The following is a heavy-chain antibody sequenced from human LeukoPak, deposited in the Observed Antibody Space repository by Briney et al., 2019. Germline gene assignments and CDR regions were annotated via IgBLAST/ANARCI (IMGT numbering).Heavy chain of an antibody. J-gene: IGHJ5*02. CDR2: VIPIFGTA. V-gene: IGHV1-69*13. D-gene: IGHD2-15*01. CDR1: GGTFSSYA. Sequence: SVKVSCKASGGTFSSYAISWVRQAPGQGLEWMGGVIPIFGTANYAQKFQGRVTITADESTSTAYMELSSLRSEDTAVYYCAREVVVVAATVKAVNWFDPWGQGTLVTVSS. CDR3: AREVVVVAATVKAVNWFDP.